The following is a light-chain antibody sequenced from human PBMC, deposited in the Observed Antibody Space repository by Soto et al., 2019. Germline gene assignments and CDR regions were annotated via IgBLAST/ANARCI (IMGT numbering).Light chain of an antibody. CDR3: QQANSFPRT. CDR1: QAISTW. Sequence: DIQMTQSPSSVAASVGDRVTITCRASQAISTWLAWYQQKPGKAPKLLIDAASNLQTGVPSRFSVSGSGTDFTLTISSLQPEDFATYYCQQANSFPRTFGQGTKVEIK. J-gene: IGKJ1*01. V-gene: IGKV1D-12*01. CDR2: AAS.